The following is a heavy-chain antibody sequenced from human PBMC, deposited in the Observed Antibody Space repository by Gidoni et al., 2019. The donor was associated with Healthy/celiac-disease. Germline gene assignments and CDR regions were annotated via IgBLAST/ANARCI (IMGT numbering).Heavy chain of an antibody. CDR2: ISYDGSNK. D-gene: IGHD3-10*01. CDR1: AFTFCSCA. V-gene: IGHV3-30-3*01. Sequence: QVQLVESGGGVVQPGRSLRLSCAASAFTFCSCAMHWVRQAPGKGLEWVAVISYDGSNKYYADSVKGRFTISRDNSKNTLYLQMNSLRAEDTAVYYCARAGYYGSGSQYNWFDPWGQGTLVTVSS. J-gene: IGHJ5*02. CDR3: ARAGYYGSGSQYNWFDP.